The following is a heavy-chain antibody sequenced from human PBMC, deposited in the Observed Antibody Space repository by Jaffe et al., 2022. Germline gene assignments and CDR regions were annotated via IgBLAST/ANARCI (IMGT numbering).Heavy chain of an antibody. V-gene: IGHV3-30*02. CDR3: AKERWQQFLDS. Sequence: QVQLVESGGGVVQPGGSLRLSCAASGFNFNTYGMHWVRQAPGKGLEWVAFIRYDGTKEFYADSVKGRFTISRDNSKNTLYLQMNSLRAEDTAVYYCAKERWQQFLDSWGQGTLVTVSS. J-gene: IGHJ4*02. CDR2: IRYDGTKE. CDR1: GFNFNTYG.